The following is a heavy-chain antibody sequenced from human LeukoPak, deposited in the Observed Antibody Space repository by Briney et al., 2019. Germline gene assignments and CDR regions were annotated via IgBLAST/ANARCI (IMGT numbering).Heavy chain of an antibody. V-gene: IGHV1-46*01. D-gene: IGHD3-22*01. CDR1: GYTFTSYY. J-gene: IGHJ3*02. CDR3: ARGMIVVVINSAFDI. CDR2: INPSSGST. Sequence: ASVKVSRKASGYTFTSYYMHWVRQAPGQGLEWMGIINPSSGSTSYAQKFQGRVTMTRDTSTSTVYMELSSLRSEDTAVYYCARGMIVVVINSAFDIWGQGTMVTVSS.